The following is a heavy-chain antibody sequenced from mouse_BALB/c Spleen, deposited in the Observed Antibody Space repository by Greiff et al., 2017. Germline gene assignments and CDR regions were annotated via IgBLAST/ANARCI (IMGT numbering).Heavy chain of an antibody. CDR1: DSAVFPIAY. J-gene: IGHJ3*01. CDR2: ILPSIGRT. D-gene: IGHD2-4*01. V-gene: IGHV15-2*02. CDR3: ARIPYDYDLGAWFAY. Sequence: QVQLQQSGSELRSPGSSVKLSCKDSDSAVFPIAYMSWVRQKPGHGFEWIGDILPSIGRTIYGEKFEDKATLDADTVSNTAYLELNSLTSEASAIYYCARIPYDYDLGAWFAYWGQGTLVTVSA.